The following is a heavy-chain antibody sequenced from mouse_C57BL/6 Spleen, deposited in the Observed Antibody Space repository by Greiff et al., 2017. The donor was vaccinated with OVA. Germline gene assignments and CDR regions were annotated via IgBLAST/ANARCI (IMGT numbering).Heavy chain of an antibody. D-gene: IGHD2-2*01. V-gene: IGHV1-81*01. CDR2: IYPRSGNT. Sequence: VQLQESGAELARPGASVKLSCKASGYTFTSYGISWVKQRTGQGLEWIGEIYPRSGNTYYNEKFKGKATLTADKSSSTAYMELRSLTSEDSAVYFCARGRSTMVTTTFDYWGQGTTLTVSS. CDR1: GYTFTSYG. CDR3: ARGRSTMVTTTFDY. J-gene: IGHJ2*01.